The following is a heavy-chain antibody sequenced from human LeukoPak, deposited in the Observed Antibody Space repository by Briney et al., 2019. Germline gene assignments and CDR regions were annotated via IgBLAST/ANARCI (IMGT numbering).Heavy chain of an antibody. CDR2: INPNSGGT. D-gene: IGHD4-11*01. J-gene: IGHJ4*02. V-gene: IGHV1-2*02. Sequence: ASVKVSCKASGYTFTGYYMHWARQAPGQGLEWMGWINPNSGGTNYAQKFQGRVTMTRDTSISTAYMELSRLTSDDTAVYYCARDAIVRDYSNSDYWGQGTLVTVSS. CDR3: ARDAIVRDYSNSDY. CDR1: GYTFTGYY.